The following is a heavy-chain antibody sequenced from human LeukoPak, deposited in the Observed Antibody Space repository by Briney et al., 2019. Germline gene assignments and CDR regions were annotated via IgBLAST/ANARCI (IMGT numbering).Heavy chain of an antibody. V-gene: IGHV4-4*07. D-gene: IGHD2-15*01. CDR1: GGSISSYY. J-gene: IGHJ4*02. CDR2: IYTSGST. Sequence: KPSETLSLTCTVSGGSISSYYWSWIRQPAGKGLEWIGRIYTSGSTNYNPSLKSRVTMSVDTSKNQFSLKLSSVTAADPAVYYCARGVVVAATPAQFDYWGQGTLVTVSS. CDR3: ARGVVVAATPAQFDY.